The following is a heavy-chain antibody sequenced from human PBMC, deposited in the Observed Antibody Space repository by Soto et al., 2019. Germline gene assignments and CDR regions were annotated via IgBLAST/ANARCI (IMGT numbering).Heavy chain of an antibody. CDR3: ATTGPY. CDR1: GFTFSSHG. Sequence: GGSLRLSCAASGFTFSSHGTHWVRQAPGKGLEWVAVIWFDGSNKFYADSVKGRFTISRDNSKNTVSLQMNSLRDEDSAAYYCATTGPYWGQGTLVTVSS. V-gene: IGHV3-33*01. J-gene: IGHJ4*02. CDR2: IWFDGSNK.